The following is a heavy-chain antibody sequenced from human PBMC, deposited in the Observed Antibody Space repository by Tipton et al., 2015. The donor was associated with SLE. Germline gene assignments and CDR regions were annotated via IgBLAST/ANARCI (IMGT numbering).Heavy chain of an antibody. V-gene: IGHV4-34*01. Sequence: LRLSCAASGFTFSSYSMNWVRQAPGKGLEWIGQINHTGSTTYKPSLRSRVTISVDASKKQFSLRLRSVTAADTAVYYCARVDSSGWYEIQYFDYWGQGTLVTVSS. D-gene: IGHD6-19*01. CDR3: ARVDSSGWYEIQYFDY. CDR1: GFTFSSYS. CDR2: INHTGST. J-gene: IGHJ4*02.